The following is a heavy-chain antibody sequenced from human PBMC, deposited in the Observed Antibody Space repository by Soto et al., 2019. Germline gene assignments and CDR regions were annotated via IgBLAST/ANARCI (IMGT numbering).Heavy chain of an antibody. D-gene: IGHD6-6*01. Sequence: PGVSLRLSCAASGFTFSSYWMSWVRQAPGKGLEWVANIKQDGSEKYYVDSVKGRFTISRDNAKNSLYLQMNSLRAEDTAVYYCARGPIVARGHYYYYMDVWGKGTKVTVSS. CDR2: IKQDGSEK. V-gene: IGHV3-7*01. CDR3: ARGPIVARGHYYYYMDV. J-gene: IGHJ6*03. CDR1: GFTFSSYW.